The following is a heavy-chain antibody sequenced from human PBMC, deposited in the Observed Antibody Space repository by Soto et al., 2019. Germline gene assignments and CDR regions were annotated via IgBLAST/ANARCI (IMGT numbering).Heavy chain of an antibody. V-gene: IGHV1-69*12. D-gene: IGHD3-10*01. CDR3: ARVLLGFGYTYGDV. J-gene: IGHJ6*01. CDR2: IIPIAATV. Sequence: QVQLVQSGAEVKKPGSSVKVSCKASGGTFSNYALISWVRQAPGQGLEWMGGIIPIAATVNYAQKFQGRIXIXAXDXXPTADFDPGSLRSEDTAVYYCARVLLGFGYTYGDVWGQGTTVTVSS. CDR1: GGTFSNYA.